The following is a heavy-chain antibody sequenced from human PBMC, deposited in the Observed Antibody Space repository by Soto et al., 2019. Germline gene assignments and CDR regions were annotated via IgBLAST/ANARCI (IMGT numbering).Heavy chain of an antibody. CDR1: GYSISSGYY. CDR3: ARAIGWAGDDAFDI. J-gene: IGHJ3*02. CDR2: IYHSGST. Sequence: SETLSLTCTVSGYSISSGYYWGWIRQPPGKGLEWIGSIYHSGSTYYNPSLKSRVTISVDTSKNQFSLKLSSVTAADTAVYYCARAIGWAGDDAFDIWGQGTMVTVSS. D-gene: IGHD7-27*01. V-gene: IGHV4-38-2*02.